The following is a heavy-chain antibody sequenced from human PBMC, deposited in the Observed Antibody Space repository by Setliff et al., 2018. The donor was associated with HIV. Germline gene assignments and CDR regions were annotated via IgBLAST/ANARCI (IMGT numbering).Heavy chain of an antibody. CDR1: GYSFTSYW. CDR3: ARQTGGVVITRYMDV. Sequence: GSLKISCKGSGYSFTSYWIGWVRQMPGKGLEWMGIIYPGDSDTRYSPSFQGQVTISVDKSISTAYLQWSSLKASDTAMYYCARQTGGVVITRYMDVWGKGTTVTVSS. D-gene: IGHD3-3*01. CDR2: IYPGDSDT. V-gene: IGHV5-51*01. J-gene: IGHJ6*03.